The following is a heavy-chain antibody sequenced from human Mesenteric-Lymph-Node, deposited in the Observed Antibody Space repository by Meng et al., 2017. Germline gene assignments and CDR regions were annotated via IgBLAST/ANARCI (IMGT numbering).Heavy chain of an antibody. CDR1: GFTFSSYS. CDR2: ISSSSSYI. CDR3: ASADTAMGDY. V-gene: IGHV3-21*01. Sequence: GESLKISCAASGFTFSSYSMNWVRQAPGKGLEWVSSISSSSSYIYYADSVKGRFTISRDNAKNSLYLQMNSLRAEDTAVYYCASADTAMGDYWGQGTLVTVSS. J-gene: IGHJ4*02. D-gene: IGHD5-18*01.